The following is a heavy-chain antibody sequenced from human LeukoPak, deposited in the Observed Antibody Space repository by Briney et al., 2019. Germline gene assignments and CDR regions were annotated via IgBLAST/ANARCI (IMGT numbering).Heavy chain of an antibody. CDR3: ARRRPIRRNWFDP. CDR1: GYTFTSYD. Sequence: GASVKVSCKASGYTFTSYDINWVRQATGQGLEWMGWMNPNSGNTGYAQKFQGRVTMTRNTSISTAYMELSSLRSEDTAVYYCARRRPIRRNWFDPWGQGTLVTVSS. D-gene: IGHD3-9*01. CDR2: MNPNSGNT. J-gene: IGHJ5*02. V-gene: IGHV1-8*01.